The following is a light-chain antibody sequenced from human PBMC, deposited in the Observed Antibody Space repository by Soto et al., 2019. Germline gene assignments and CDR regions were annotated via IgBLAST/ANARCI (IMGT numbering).Light chain of an antibody. CDR1: QGISSW. J-gene: IGKJ1*01. CDR3: QQADSFPGT. CDR2: AAS. V-gene: IGKV1-12*01. Sequence: DIQMTQSPASVSSSVGDRVTITCRASQGISSWLAGYQQKRGKAPQLLLYAASSLQSGVPSRFSGSGSGTDFTLTISSLEPEDFATYYCQQADSFPGTFGQGTKVEIK.